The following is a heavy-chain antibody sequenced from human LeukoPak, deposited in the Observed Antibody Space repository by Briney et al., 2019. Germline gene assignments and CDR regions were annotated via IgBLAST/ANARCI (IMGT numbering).Heavy chain of an antibody. Sequence: GGSLRLSCAASGFTFDDYAMHWVRQAPGKGLEWVSVIYSGGSTYYADSVKGRFTISRDNSKNTLYLQMNSLRAEDTAVYYCARRGLYYDYVWGKGTLVTVSS. CDR2: IYSGGST. CDR1: GFTFDDYA. V-gene: IGHV3-66*01. D-gene: IGHD3-16*01. J-gene: IGHJ4*02. CDR3: ARRGLYYDYV.